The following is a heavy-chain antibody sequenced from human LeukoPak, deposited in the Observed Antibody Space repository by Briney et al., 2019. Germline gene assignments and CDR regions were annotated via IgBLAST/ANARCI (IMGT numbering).Heavy chain of an antibody. V-gene: IGHV4-59*01. CDR2: IYYSGST. D-gene: IGHD5-12*01. Sequence: SETLSLTCTVSGASINNYYWTWIRQPPGKGLEGIGYIYYSGSTNYNPSLKSRVTISVDTSKNQFSLKLSSVTAADTAVYYCARVRYSGYDRDYYYYYGMDVWGQGTTVTVSS. J-gene: IGHJ6*02. CDR3: ARVRYSGYDRDYYYYYGMDV. CDR1: GASINNYY.